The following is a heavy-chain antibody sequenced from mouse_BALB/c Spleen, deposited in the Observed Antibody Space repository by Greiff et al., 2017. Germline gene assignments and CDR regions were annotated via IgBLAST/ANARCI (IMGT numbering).Heavy chain of an antibody. CDR2: ISSGGSYT. Sequence: EVHLVESGGDLVKPGGSLKLSCAASGFTFSSYGMSWVRQTPDKRLEWVATISSGGSYTYYPDSVKGRFTISRDNAKNTLYLQMSSLKSEDTAMYYCARRGYYGSWYFDVWGAGTTVTVSS. V-gene: IGHV5-6*01. CDR3: ARRGYYGSWYFDV. D-gene: IGHD1-1*01. J-gene: IGHJ1*01. CDR1: GFTFSSYG.